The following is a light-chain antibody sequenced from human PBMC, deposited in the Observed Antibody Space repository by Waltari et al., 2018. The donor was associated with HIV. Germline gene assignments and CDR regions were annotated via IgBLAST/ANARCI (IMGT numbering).Light chain of an antibody. CDR1: TSDIGTYNS. CDR3: ASYAGSRPFV. CDR2: EVN. Sequence: QSALTQPPSASGSPGQSVTISCAGSTSDIGTYNSVSWYQQLPGQAPKRIIYEVNKRPSGVPDLFSGSKSGNTASLTVSGLQTGDEGDYYCASYAGSRPFVFGSGTKVTVV. V-gene: IGLV2-8*01. J-gene: IGLJ1*01.